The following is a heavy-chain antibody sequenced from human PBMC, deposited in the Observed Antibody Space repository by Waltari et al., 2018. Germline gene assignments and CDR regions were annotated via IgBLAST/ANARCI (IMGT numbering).Heavy chain of an antibody. V-gene: IGHV4-59*01. J-gene: IGHJ4*02. CDR3: VRSYTETTAPIAGY. D-gene: IGHD4-17*01. Sequence: QVRLQESGPGLVKPSETLSLTCTVFGGSIRGYYWSWIRQPPGKGLEWIGYTGNKYNPSLRGRVTISLDTSKNQFSLKLTSVTAADTAVYYCVRSYTETTAPIAGYWGQGTLVTVSS. CDR2: TGN. CDR1: GGSIRGYY.